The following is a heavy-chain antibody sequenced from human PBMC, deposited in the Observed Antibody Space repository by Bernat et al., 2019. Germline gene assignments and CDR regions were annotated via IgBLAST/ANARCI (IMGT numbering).Heavy chain of an antibody. CDR2: INYSGRT. J-gene: IGHJ4*02. V-gene: IGHV4-59*01. D-gene: IGHD1-1*01. CDR1: GGSISSYY. Sequence: QVQLQESGPGLVKPSETLSLTCTVSGGSISSYYWSWIRQPPGEGLEWIGYINYSGRTNYNPSLKSRVTISVDTSKNQFSLNLSSVTAADTAVYYCAGDPGVDWNGGFAYWGQGTLVTVSS. CDR3: AGDPGVDWNGGFAY.